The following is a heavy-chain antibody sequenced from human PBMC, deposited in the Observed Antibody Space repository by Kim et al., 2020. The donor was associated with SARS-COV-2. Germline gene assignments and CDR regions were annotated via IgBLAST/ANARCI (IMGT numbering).Heavy chain of an antibody. D-gene: IGHD2-15*01. Sequence: GGSLRLSCAASGFTFSSYWMHWVRQAPGKGLVWVSRINSDGSSTGYADSVKGRFTISRDNAKNTMYLQMNSLRAEDTAVYYCARELTPWYYGIDVWGQGTTVTVSS. CDR1: GFTFSSYW. CDR3: ARELTPWYYGIDV. J-gene: IGHJ6*02. CDR2: INSDGSST. V-gene: IGHV3-74*01.